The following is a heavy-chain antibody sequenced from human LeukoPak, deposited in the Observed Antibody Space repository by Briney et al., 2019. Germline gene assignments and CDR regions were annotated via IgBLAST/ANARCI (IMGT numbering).Heavy chain of an antibody. V-gene: IGHV3-48*04. CDR1: GFTFSSYS. D-gene: IGHD2-21*02. CDR3: ARLILAYCGGDCSALPPNYFDY. J-gene: IGHJ4*02. CDR2: ISSSSSTI. Sequence: AGGSLRLSCAASGFTFSSYSMNWVRQAPGKGLGWVSYISSSSSTIYYADSVKGRFTISRDNAKNSLYLQMNSLRAEDTAVYYCARLILAYCGGDCSALPPNYFDYWGQGTLVTVSS.